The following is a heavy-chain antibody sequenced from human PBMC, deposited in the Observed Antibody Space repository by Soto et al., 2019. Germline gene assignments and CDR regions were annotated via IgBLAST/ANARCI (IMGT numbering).Heavy chain of an antibody. Sequence: KTGGSLRLSCAASGFTFSNAWMSWVRQAPGKGLEWVGRIKSKTDGGTTDYAAPVKGRFTISRDDSKNTLYLQMNGLKTEDTAVYYCTTEAAAGQDAFDIWGQGTMVTVSS. J-gene: IGHJ3*02. CDR3: TTEAAAGQDAFDI. D-gene: IGHD6-13*01. CDR1: GFTFSNAW. CDR2: IKSKTDGGTT. V-gene: IGHV3-15*01.